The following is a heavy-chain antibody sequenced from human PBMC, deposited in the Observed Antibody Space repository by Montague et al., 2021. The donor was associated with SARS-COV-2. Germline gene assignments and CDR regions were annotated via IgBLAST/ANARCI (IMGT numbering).Heavy chain of an antibody. CDR3: ARASQDVVVPALGIGAYYYYYYMDV. CDR1: GGSFSGYY. J-gene: IGHJ6*03. V-gene: IGHV4-34*01. D-gene: IGHD2-2*01. CDR2: INHSGST. Sequence: ETLSLTCAVYGGSFSGYYWSWIRQPPGKGLEWIGEINHSGSTNYNPSLKSRVTISVDTSKNQFSLKLSSVTAADTAVYYCARASQDVVVPALGIGAYYYYYYMDVWGKGTTVTVSS.